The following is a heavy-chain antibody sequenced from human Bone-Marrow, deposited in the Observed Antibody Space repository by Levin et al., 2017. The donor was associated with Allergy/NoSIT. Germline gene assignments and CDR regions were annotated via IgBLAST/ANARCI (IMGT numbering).Heavy chain of an antibody. J-gene: IGHJ5*02. CDR3: ARWDSSSRAVTRNWFDP. CDR2: IYHSGST. CDR1: GGSISSSNW. D-gene: IGHD6-6*01. V-gene: IGHV4-4*02. Sequence: SETLSLTCAVSGGSISSSNWWSWVRQPPGKGLEWIGEIYHSGSTNYNPSLKSRVTISVDKSKNQFSLKLSSVTAADTAVYYCARWDSSSRAVTRNWFDPWGQGTLVTVSS.